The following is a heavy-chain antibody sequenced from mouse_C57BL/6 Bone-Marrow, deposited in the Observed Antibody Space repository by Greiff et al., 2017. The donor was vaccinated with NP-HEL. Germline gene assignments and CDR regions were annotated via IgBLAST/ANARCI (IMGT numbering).Heavy chain of an antibody. D-gene: IGHD1-1*01. CDR1: GFNIKDDY. CDR2: IDPENGDT. CDR3: TSPACYYGSSYWYFDV. J-gene: IGHJ1*03. Sequence: EVQLQQSGAELVRPGASVKLSCTASGFNIKDDYMHWVKQRPEQGLEWIGWIDPENGDTEYATKFQGKATITADTSSNTAYLQLSSLTSEDTAVYYGTSPACYYGSSYWYFDVWGTGTTVTVSA. V-gene: IGHV14-4*01.